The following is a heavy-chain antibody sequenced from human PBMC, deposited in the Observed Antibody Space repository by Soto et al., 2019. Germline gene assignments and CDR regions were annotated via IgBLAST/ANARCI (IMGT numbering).Heavy chain of an antibody. CDR3: AREDTIFGVVTDY. CDR2: IYSGGST. Sequence: GGSLRLSCAASGFTVSSIYMSWVRQAPGKGLEWVSVIYSGGSTYYADSVKGRFTISRDNSKNTLYLQMNSLRAEDTAVYYCAREDTIFGVVTDYWGQGTLVTVSS. J-gene: IGHJ4*02. CDR1: GFTVSSIY. D-gene: IGHD3-3*01. V-gene: IGHV3-66*01.